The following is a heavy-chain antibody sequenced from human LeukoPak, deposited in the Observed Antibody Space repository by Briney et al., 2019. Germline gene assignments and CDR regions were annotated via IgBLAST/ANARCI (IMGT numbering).Heavy chain of an antibody. CDR2: IYQSGNT. V-gene: IGHV4-38-2*01. D-gene: IGHD3-22*01. CDR1: DYSISSDYY. CDR3: ANRGSGFHRVGYFDY. Sequence: PSESLSLAFAVSDYSISSDYYWGWIRHPPGKGLEWIGSIYQSGNTYYHPSLKSQVTISVDTSKNQFSLKLTSVTAADTAAYYCANRGSGFHRVGYFDYWGQGTLVTVFS. J-gene: IGHJ4*02.